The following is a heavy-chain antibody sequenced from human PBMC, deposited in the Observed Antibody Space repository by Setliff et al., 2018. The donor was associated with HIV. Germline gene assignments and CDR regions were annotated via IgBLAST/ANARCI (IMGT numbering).Heavy chain of an antibody. Sequence: SETLSLTCAVSGYSISSGYYWGWIRQPPGKGLEWIGSIYHSGSTYNNPSLKSRVTISVDTSKNQFSLKLTSVTAADTAVYYCARTEVGASFDYWGQGTLVTVSS. D-gene: IGHD1-26*01. CDR3: ARTEVGASFDY. CDR1: GYSISSGYY. J-gene: IGHJ4*02. CDR2: IYHSGST. V-gene: IGHV4-38-2*01.